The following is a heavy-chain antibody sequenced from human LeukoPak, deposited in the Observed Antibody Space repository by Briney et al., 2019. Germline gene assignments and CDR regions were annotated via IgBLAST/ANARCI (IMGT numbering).Heavy chain of an antibody. CDR3: ARFGQLDSSSSGHYYYGMDV. CDR1: GGTFSSYA. CDR2: INPSGGST. J-gene: IGHJ6*02. Sequence: GASVKVSCKASGGTFSSYAISWVRQAPGQGLEWMGIINPSGGSTSYAQKFQGRVTMTRDTSTSTVYMELSSLRSEDTAVYYCARFGQLDSSSSGHYYYGMDVWGQGTTVTVSS. D-gene: IGHD6-6*01. V-gene: IGHV1-46*01.